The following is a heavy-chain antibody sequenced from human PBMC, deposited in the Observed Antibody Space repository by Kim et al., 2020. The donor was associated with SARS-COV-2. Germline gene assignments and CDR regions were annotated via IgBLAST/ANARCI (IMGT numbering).Heavy chain of an antibody. CDR1: GGTFSSYA. D-gene: IGHD3-10*01. Sequence: SVKVSCKASGGTFSSYAISWVRQAPGQGLEWMGGIIPIFGTANYAQKFQGRVTITADESTSTAYMELSSLRSEDTAVYYCARDRGFGELRFDYWGQGTLVTVSS. J-gene: IGHJ4*02. V-gene: IGHV1-69*13. CDR3: ARDRGFGELRFDY. CDR2: IIPIFGTA.